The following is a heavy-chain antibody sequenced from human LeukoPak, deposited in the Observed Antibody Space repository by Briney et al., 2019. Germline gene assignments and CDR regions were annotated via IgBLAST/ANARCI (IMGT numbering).Heavy chain of an antibody. J-gene: IGHJ5*02. V-gene: IGHV7-4-1*02. CDR2: INTNTGNP. Sequence: ASVEVSCKASGYTFTSYAMNWVRQAPGQGLEWMGWINTNTGNPTYAQGFTGRFVFSLDTSVSTANLQISSLKAEDTAVYYCARAKPTRRNYYDSSGYSYWFDPWGQGTLVTVSS. D-gene: IGHD3-22*01. CDR1: GYTFTSYA. CDR3: ARAKPTRRNYYDSSGYSYWFDP.